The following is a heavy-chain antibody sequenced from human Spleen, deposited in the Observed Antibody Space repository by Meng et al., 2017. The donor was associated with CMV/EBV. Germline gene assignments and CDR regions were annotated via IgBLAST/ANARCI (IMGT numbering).Heavy chain of an antibody. V-gene: IGHV4-39*07. CDR1: SISSSSYD. J-gene: IGHJ5*02. CDR2: IYYSGST. CDR3: ARDAYYYDSSGYSTSFDP. D-gene: IGHD3-22*01. Sequence: SISSSSYDWGWIRQPPGKGLEWIGSIYYSGSTYYNPSLKSRVTISVDTSKNQFSLKLSSVTAADTAVYYCARDAYYYDSSGYSTSFDPWGQGTLVTVSS.